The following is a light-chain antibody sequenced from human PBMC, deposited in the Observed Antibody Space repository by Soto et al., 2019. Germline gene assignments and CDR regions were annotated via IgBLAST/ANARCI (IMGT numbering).Light chain of an antibody. CDR1: SSDVGGYNY. Sequence: QSVLTQPPSASGSPGQSVTISCTGTSSDVGGYNYVSWYQQYPGKAPKLMIYEVSKRPSGVPDRCSGFKSANTASLTVSGLQAEEEADYYCSSYAGSNNFVVFGGGTKLTVL. CDR3: SSYAGSNNFVV. J-gene: IGLJ2*01. V-gene: IGLV2-8*01. CDR2: EVS.